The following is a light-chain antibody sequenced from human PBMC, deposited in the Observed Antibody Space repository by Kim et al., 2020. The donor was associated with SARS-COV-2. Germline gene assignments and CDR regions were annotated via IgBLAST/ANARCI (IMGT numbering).Light chain of an antibody. CDR1: QGIKTY. CDR3: QQTDNTPVT. J-gene: IGKJ1*01. V-gene: IGKV1-39*01. CDR2: DAS. Sequence: DIQMTQSPSSLSASVGDRVTITCRASQGIKTYLNWYQQKPGKPPKFLIYDASTLQSGVPSRFSGGGSGTDFTLTIRGLQPEDFATYYCQQTDNTPVTFGQGTKVDIK.